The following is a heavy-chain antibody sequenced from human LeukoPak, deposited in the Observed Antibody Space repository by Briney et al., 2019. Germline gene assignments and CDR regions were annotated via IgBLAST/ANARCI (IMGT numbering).Heavy chain of an antibody. D-gene: IGHD2-21*02. CDR3: TRGSVVAPISASDI. CDR2: INSDGSST. V-gene: IGHV3-74*01. Sequence: PGGSLRLSCAASGFTFSSHWMHWVRQAPGKGLLWVSLINSDGSSTTYADSVKGRFTISRDNAKNTLYLQMDSLRAEDRAVYYCTRGSVVAPISASDIWGQGTMVTVSS. CDR1: GFTFSSHW. J-gene: IGHJ3*02.